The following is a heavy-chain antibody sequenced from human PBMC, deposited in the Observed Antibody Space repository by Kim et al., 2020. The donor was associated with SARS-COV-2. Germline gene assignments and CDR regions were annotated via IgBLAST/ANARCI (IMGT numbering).Heavy chain of an antibody. CDR2: ISRSGTYI. V-gene: IGHV3-21*01. D-gene: IGHD1-26*01. J-gene: IGHJ4*02. CDR3: ARDGANGGSYQFDY. CDR1: GFTFGNYN. Sequence: GGSLRLSCAASGFTFGNYNMNWVRQAPGKGLEWVSFISRSGTYINYADSVKGRFTISRDNAEKSLSLQMNSLRAEDTAVYYCARDGANGGSYQFDYWGQGTLVTVSS.